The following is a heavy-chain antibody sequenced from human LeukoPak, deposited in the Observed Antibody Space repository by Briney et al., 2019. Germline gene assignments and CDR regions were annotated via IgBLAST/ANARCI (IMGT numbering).Heavy chain of an antibody. CDR2: INPNSGGT. CDR3: ASLEYQLYGMDV. J-gene: IGHJ6*02. Sequence: PWASVKVPCKASGYTFTGYYMHWVRQAPGQGLEWMGRINPNSGGTNYAQKFQGRVTMTRDTSISTAYMELSRLRSDDTAVYYCASLEYQLYGMDVWGQGTTVTVSS. CDR1: GYTFTGYY. D-gene: IGHD2-2*01. V-gene: IGHV1-2*06.